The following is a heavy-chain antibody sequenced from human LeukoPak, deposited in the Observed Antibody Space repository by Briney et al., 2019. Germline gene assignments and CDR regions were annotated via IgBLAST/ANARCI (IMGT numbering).Heavy chain of an antibody. CDR3: AKDPNYDSSGYTFGY. Sequence: PGGSLRLSCAASGFTFSSYAMSWVRQAPGKGLEWVSAISGSGGSTYYADSVKGRFTISRDNSKNTLYLQTNSLRAEDTAVYYCAKDPNYDSSGYTFGYWGQGTLVTVSS. CDR2: ISGSGGST. D-gene: IGHD3-22*01. CDR1: GFTFSSYA. V-gene: IGHV3-23*01. J-gene: IGHJ4*02.